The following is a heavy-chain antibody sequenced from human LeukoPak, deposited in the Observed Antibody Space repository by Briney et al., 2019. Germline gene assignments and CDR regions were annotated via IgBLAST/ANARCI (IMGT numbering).Heavy chain of an antibody. CDR3: ARWSGSVTARNYYYYMDV. J-gene: IGHJ6*03. Sequence: KASETLSLTCTVSGGSISSSSYYWGWIRQPPGKGLEWIGSIYYSGSTYYNPSLKSRVTISVDTSKNQFSLKLSSVTAADTAVYYCARWSGSVTARNYYYYMDVWGEGTTVTVSS. V-gene: IGHV4-39*07. CDR2: IYYSGST. D-gene: IGHD6-6*01. CDR1: GGSISSSSYY.